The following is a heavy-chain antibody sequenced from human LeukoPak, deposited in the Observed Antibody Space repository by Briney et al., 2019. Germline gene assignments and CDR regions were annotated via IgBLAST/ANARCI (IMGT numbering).Heavy chain of an antibody. CDR2: IIPIFGTA. Sequence: GSSVKVSCKASGGTFSSYDISWVLQAPGQGLEWMGGIIPIFGTANYAQKFQGRVTITTDESTSTAYMELSSLRSEDTAVYYCARDRSSGYSYAGFDYWGQGTLVTVSS. CDR3: ARDRSSGYSYAGFDY. V-gene: IGHV1-69*05. D-gene: IGHD5-18*01. J-gene: IGHJ4*02. CDR1: GGTFSSYD.